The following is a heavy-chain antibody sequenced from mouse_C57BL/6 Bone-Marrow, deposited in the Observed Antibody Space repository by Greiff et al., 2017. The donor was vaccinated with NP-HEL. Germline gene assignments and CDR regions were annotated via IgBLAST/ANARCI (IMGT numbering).Heavy chain of an antibody. J-gene: IGHJ3*01. D-gene: IGHD2-1*01. CDR1: GFSLTSYG. Sequence: VQLQQSGPGLVQPSQSLSITCTVSGFSLTSYGVHWVRQSPGKGLEWLGVIWRGGSTDYNAAFMSRLSITKDNSKSQVFFKMNSLQADDTAIYYCAKRGYGNSSWFAYWGQGTLVTVSA. CDR3: AKRGYGNSSWFAY. CDR2: IWRGGST. V-gene: IGHV2-5*01.